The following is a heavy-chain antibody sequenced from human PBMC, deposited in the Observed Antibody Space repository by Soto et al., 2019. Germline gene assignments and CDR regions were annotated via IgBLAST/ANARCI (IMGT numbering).Heavy chain of an antibody. CDR1: GLTFSSYS. CDR3: ARDALYYDFWSDPWEFDF. J-gene: IGHJ4*02. CDR2: ISSSSSYI. Sequence: PGGSLRLSCAASGLTFSSYSMNWVRQAPGKGLEWVSSISSSSSYIYYADSVKGRFTISRDNAKNSLYLQMNSLRAEDTAVYYCARDALYYDFWSDPWEFDFRAQRTLDTGSS. D-gene: IGHD3-3*01. V-gene: IGHV3-21*01.